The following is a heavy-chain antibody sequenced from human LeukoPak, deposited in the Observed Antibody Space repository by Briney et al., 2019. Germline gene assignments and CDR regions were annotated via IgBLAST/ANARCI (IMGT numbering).Heavy chain of an antibody. Sequence: GASVKVSCKASGYTFTGYYMHWVRQAPGQGLEWMGWINPNSGGTNYAQKFQGRVTMTRDTSIGTAYMELSRLRSDDTAVYYCARGDILTGYYQPPYYYYYGMDVWGQGTTVTVSS. D-gene: IGHD3-9*01. J-gene: IGHJ6*02. CDR1: GYTFTGYY. CDR3: ARGDILTGYYQPPYYYYYGMDV. CDR2: INPNSGGT. V-gene: IGHV1-2*02.